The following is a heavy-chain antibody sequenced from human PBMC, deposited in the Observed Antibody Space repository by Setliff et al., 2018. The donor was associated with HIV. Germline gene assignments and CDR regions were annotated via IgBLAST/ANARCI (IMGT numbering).Heavy chain of an antibody. J-gene: IGHJ4*02. V-gene: IGHV5-51*01. CDR3: ARGIAALTASFDY. CDR1: GYSFTSNW. CDR2: IHPDDSDT. D-gene: IGHD2-21*02. Sequence: PGESLKISCKGSGYSFTSNWIGWVRQMPGKGLEWMGIIHPDDSDTRYSPSFQGQVTISADMSVNTVFLQWTGLQTSDSGMYYCARGIAALTASFDYWGQGSLVTVSS.